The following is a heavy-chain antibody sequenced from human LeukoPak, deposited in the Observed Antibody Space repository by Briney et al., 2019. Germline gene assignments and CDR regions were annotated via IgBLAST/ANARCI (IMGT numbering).Heavy chain of an antibody. D-gene: IGHD3-22*01. Sequence: ASVKVSCKASGYTFTSYGISWVRQAPGQGLEWMGRIIPIFGIANYAQKFQGRVTITADKSTSTAYMELSSLRSEDTAVYYCARARGYDSSGCPTDYWGQGTLVTVSS. V-gene: IGHV1-69*04. CDR2: IIPIFGIA. J-gene: IGHJ4*02. CDR1: GYTFTSYG. CDR3: ARARGYDSSGCPTDY.